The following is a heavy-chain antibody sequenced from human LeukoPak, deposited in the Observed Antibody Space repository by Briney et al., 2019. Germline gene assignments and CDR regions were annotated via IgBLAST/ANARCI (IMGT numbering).Heavy chain of an antibody. CDR3: AKDVAANRSSGGYYFDL. V-gene: IGHV3-23*01. CDR2: ISCTEGST. CDR1: GFTLSSYA. J-gene: IGHJ4*02. Sequence: PGGSRRLSCAASGFTLSSYAMSGVRQAPAKGLEWVSAISCTEGSTHYADSVKGRFTISRDISNNRLYLQMKRLRGEDTAIYYCAKDVAANRSSGGYYFDLWCQETLVTVSS. D-gene: IGHD3-22*01.